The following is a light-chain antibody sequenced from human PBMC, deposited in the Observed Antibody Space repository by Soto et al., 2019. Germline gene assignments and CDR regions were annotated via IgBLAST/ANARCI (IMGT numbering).Light chain of an antibody. CDR2: GAS. CDR1: QDISSF. Sequence: DIQMTQSPSSLSASVGDRVTITCRASQDISSFLAWYQQKPGKVPKLLIYGASTLQSGVPSRFSGSGSGTDFTLTISRLLYEDFATYYCQNYNSAPRTFGQGTKVEIK. J-gene: IGKJ1*01. V-gene: IGKV1-27*01. CDR3: QNYNSAPRT.